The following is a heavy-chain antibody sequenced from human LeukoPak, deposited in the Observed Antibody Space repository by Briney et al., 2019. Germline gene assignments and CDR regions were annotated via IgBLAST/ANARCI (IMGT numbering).Heavy chain of an antibody. J-gene: IGHJ4*02. D-gene: IGHD3-16*01. V-gene: IGHV2-5*02. CDR3: AYRIDYDDY. CDR2: IYWDNDK. Sequence: SGPTLVKPTQTLTQTCTFSGFSLSTIGVAVGWIRQPPGKTLEWLALIYWDNDKRYSPSLESRLTISMDTSKNQMVLTMTNLDPIDTGTYYCAYRIDYDDYWGQGTLVTVSS. CDR1: GFSLSTIGVA.